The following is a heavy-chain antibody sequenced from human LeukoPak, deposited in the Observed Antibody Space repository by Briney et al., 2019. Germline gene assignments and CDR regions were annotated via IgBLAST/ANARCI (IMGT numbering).Heavy chain of an antibody. CDR3: ARELTNEGFDY. V-gene: IGHV4-31*03. J-gene: IGHJ4*02. Sequence: SETLSLTCTVSGGSISNDAYYWSWIRQHPGKGLEWIGYIYYNGGTHYNPSLKSRLTISVDMSKNQFSLKVSSVTAADTALYYCARELTNEGFDYWGQGTLVTVSS. CDR1: GGSISNDAYY. CDR2: IYYNGGT. D-gene: IGHD1-1*01.